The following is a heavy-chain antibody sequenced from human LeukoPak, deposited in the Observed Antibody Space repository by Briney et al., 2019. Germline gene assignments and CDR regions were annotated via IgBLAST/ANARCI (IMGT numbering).Heavy chain of an antibody. J-gene: IGHJ5*02. CDR3: TTVVVVSTTGTGYGP. CDR1: GFIVTNAW. D-gene: IGHD2-15*01. V-gene: IGHV3-15*07. Sequence: GGSLRLSWAASGFIVTNAWMNWIRQAPGKGLEWVGRIQSKTDGGKTDYAAPVKGRFTISRDASKNTLYLQMNSLKTEDTAIYYCTTVVVVSTTGTGYGPWGQGTLVTVSS. CDR2: IQSKTDGGKT.